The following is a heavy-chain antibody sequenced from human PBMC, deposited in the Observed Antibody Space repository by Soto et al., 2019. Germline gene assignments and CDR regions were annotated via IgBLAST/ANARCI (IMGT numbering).Heavy chain of an antibody. CDR1: GFTFSSYS. J-gene: IGHJ4*02. CDR3: ARGDSLTGYYTYYFDY. CDR2: ISSSSSTI. D-gene: IGHD3-9*01. Sequence: GGSLRLSCAASGFTFSSYSMNWVRQAPGKGLEWVSYISSSSSTIYYADSGKGRFTISRANAKNSLYLQMNSLRDEDTAVYYCARGDSLTGYYTYYFDYWGQGTLVTVSS. V-gene: IGHV3-48*02.